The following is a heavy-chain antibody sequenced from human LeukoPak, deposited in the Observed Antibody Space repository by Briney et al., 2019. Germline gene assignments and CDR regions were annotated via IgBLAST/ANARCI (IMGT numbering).Heavy chain of an antibody. Sequence: PSETLSLTCTVSGDAISSGYDQWIWIRQPAGKGLEWIGRIYSSGTTNYNPSLKRRVTISVDASKNQFSLKLDSVAAADTAVYYCARAITDSSGKYWLDPWGQGTLVTVSS. CDR3: ARAITDSSGKYWLDP. CDR1: GDAISSGY. V-gene: IGHV4-61*02. D-gene: IGHD6-19*01. J-gene: IGHJ5*02. CDR2: IYSSGTT.